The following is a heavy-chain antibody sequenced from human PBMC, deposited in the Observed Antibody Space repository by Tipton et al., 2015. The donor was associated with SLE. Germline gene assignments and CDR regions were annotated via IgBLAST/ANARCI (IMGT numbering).Heavy chain of an antibody. D-gene: IGHD2-15*01. CDR1: GFTFSSYA. J-gene: IGHJ4*02. Sequence: SLRLSCAASGFTFSSYAMSWVRQAPGKGLEWVSAISGSGGSTYYADSVKGRFTISRDNSKNTQNLQMNSLRAEDTAVYYCARDANCSGGSCYDFWGQGTLLTVSS. CDR2: ISGSGGST. V-gene: IGHV3-23*01. CDR3: ARDANCSGGSCYDF.